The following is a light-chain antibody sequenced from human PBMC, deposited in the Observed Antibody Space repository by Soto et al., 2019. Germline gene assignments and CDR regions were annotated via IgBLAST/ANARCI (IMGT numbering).Light chain of an antibody. CDR3: QQYDNWPPVT. V-gene: IGKV3D-15*01. CDR1: QSISSN. Sequence: EIVMTQSPATLSVSPGERATLSCRASQSISSNLAWFQQKPGQAPRLLIYGASARATDIPARFSGSGSGTEFTLTISSVQSEDFAVYYCQQYDNWPPVTFGQGNKVEIK. CDR2: GAS. J-gene: IGKJ1*01.